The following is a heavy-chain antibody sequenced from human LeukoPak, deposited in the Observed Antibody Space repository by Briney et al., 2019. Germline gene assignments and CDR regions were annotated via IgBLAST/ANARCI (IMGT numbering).Heavy chain of an antibody. CDR2: ISSSGGTI. J-gene: IGHJ4*02. D-gene: IGHD3-9*01. Sequence: GGSLRLSCAASGFTFSSYEMNWVRQAPGKGLEWVSYISSSGGTIYYADSVKGRFTISRDNAKKSLYLQMNRLRAEDTAVYFCARADTSDILTGYSDYWGQGTLVTVSS. CDR1: GFTFSSYE. V-gene: IGHV3-48*03. CDR3: ARADTSDILTGYSDY.